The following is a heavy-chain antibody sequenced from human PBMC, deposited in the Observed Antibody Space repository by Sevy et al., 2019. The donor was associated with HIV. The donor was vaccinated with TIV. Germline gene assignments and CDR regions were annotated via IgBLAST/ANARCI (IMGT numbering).Heavy chain of an antibody. CDR2: FYYIGTT. Sequence: SETLSLTCGVSSDSISSYSWAWIRQPPGKGLEWIGHFYYIGTTDYNPVLRSRVTISVDKSKNQVSLRLKSVTAADTAVYYCATVWGRDNGDYRDWFDPWRQGTLVTVSS. J-gene: IGHJ5*02. D-gene: IGHD4-17*01. V-gene: IGHV4-59*13. CDR3: ATVWGRDNGDYRDWFDP. CDR1: SDSISSYS.